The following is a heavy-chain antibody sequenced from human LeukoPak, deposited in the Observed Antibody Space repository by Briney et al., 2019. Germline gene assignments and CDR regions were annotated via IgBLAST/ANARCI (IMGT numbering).Heavy chain of an antibody. CDR3: ARRWNYGRNYYIDV. CDR1: GGSFSNYY. CDR2: INDSGRT. D-gene: IGHD1-7*01. Sequence: SETLSLTCAVYGGSFSNYYWSCIRQPPGKGLEWIGEINDSGRTNYNPSLMSRVTVSVDTPKNQFSLRLTSVTATDTAVYYCARRWNYGRNYYIDVWGNGATVSVSS. J-gene: IGHJ6*03. V-gene: IGHV4-34*01.